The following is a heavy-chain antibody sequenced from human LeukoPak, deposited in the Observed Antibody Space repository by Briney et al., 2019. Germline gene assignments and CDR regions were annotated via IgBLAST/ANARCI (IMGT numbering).Heavy chain of an antibody. CDR1: GYTFPSYF. V-gene: IGHV1-46*01. Sequence: GASVKVSCKASGYTFPSYFMHWVRQAPGQGLEWMGIINPTGGSTTYAQKFQGRVTMTTHPSTGTAYMELRSLRSDDTAVYYCARRGYCSSSSCSNDYWGQGTLVTVSS. J-gene: IGHJ4*02. CDR2: INPTGGST. D-gene: IGHD2-2*01. CDR3: ARRGYCSSSSCSNDY.